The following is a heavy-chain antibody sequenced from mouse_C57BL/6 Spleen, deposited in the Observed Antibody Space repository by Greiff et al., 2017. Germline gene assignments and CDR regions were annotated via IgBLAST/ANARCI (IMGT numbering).Heavy chain of an antibody. J-gene: IGHJ4*01. V-gene: IGHV3-6*01. CDR3: ARDRGSADYDMDY. CDR1: GYSITSGYY. CDR2: ISYDGSN. D-gene: IGHD3-3*01. Sequence: DVQLQESGPGLVKPSQSLSLTCSVTGYSITSGYYWNWIRQFPGNKLEWMGYISYDGSNNYNPSLKNRISITSDTSRHQSFLKVNSVTTEDTATYYCARDRGSADYDMDYWGQGTSVTVSS.